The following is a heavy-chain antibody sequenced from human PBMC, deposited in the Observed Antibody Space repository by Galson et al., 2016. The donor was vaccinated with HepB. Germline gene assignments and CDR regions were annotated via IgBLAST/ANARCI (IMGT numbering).Heavy chain of an antibody. D-gene: IGHD3-22*01. Sequence: TLSLTCAVSGGSISSDGYSWSWIRLSPGKGLEWIGYIYHTGSTYYNPSLKRRATISVDTSKHQFSLNMGSVTAAGTAWYFCARAPYYYDSRTYHFDYWGPGTLVTVSS. CDR3: ARAPYYYDSRTYHFDY. CDR1: GGSISSDGYS. V-gene: IGHV4-30-2*06. J-gene: IGHJ4*02. CDR2: IYHTGST.